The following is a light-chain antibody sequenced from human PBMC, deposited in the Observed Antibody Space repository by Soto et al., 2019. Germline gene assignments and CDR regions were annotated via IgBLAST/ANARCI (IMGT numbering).Light chain of an antibody. CDR1: QSVSSSY. V-gene: IGKV3-20*01. J-gene: IGKJ5*01. CDR3: QQYGSSPRT. CDR2: GAS. Sequence: EIVLTQSPGTLSLSPGERPTLSCRASQSVSSSYLAWYQQKPGQAPRXXIYGASSRATGIPDRFSGSGSGTDLTLTISRLEPEDFTVYYCQQYGSSPRTFGQGTRLEIK.